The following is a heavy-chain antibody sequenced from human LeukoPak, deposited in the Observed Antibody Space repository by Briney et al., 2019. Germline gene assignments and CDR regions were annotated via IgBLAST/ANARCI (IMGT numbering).Heavy chain of an antibody. V-gene: IGHV4-38-2*02. CDR2: IFHRGNT. CDR1: GYSISSGYY. D-gene: IGHD3-10*02. CDR3: ARDRERDLCFDY. J-gene: IGHJ4*02. Sequence: SETLSLTCAVSGYSISSGYYWGWIRQPPGNGLEWIGSIFHRGNTYYNPSLKSRVTISLDTSTNQFSLKLSSVTAADTAVYYCARDRERDLCFDYWGQGTLVTVSS.